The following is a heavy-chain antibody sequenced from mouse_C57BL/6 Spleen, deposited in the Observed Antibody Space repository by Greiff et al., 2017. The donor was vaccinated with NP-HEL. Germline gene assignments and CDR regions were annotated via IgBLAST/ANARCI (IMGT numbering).Heavy chain of an antibody. D-gene: IGHD1-1*01. CDR2: IDPETGGT. CDR1: GYTFTDYE. Sequence: VQLQQSGAELVRPGASVTLSCKASGYTFTDYEMHWVKQTPVHGLEWIGAIDPETGGTAYNQKFEGKAILTADKSSSTAYMELRSLTSEDSAVYYCTITAVVPRYFDVWGTGTTVTVSS. V-gene: IGHV1-15*01. J-gene: IGHJ1*03. CDR3: TITAVVPRYFDV.